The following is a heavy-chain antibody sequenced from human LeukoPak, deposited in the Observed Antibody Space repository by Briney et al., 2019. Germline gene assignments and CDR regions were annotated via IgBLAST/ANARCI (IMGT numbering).Heavy chain of an antibody. Sequence: PGGSLRLSCAASAFTFSSYEMNWVRQAPGKGLEGVSYISSSGSTIYYADSVKGRFTISRDNAKNSLYLQMNSLRAEDTAVYYCARGPGYSVLYYFDYWGQGTLVTVSS. CDR2: ISSSGSTI. CDR3: ARGPGYSVLYYFDY. J-gene: IGHJ4*02. CDR1: AFTFSSYE. V-gene: IGHV3-48*03. D-gene: IGHD6-13*01.